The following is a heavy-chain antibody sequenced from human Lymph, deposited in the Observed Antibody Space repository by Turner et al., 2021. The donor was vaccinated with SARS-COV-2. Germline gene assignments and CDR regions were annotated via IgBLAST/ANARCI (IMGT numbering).Heavy chain of an antibody. CDR3: ARGRYSGGGMDV. D-gene: IGHD1-26*01. CDR2: MNPNSGNT. J-gene: IGHJ6*02. V-gene: IGHV1-8*02. Sequence: QVQLVQSGAEVTKPGASVKVSCKAPGYTFTSYDINWVRQATGQGLEWMGWMNPNSGNTGYAQKFQGRVTMTRNTSISTAYMELSRLRSEDTAVYYCARGRYSGGGMDVWGQGTTVTVSS. CDR1: GYTFTSYD.